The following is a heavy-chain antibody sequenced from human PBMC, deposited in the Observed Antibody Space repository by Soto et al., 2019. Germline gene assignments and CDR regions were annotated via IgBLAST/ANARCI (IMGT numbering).Heavy chain of an antibody. CDR3: ARDDSSGYLRGMDV. CDR1: GGSMSGFLYY. J-gene: IGHJ6*02. CDR2: IYYSGST. D-gene: IGHD3-22*01. Sequence: SETLSLTCTVSGGSMSGFLYYWSWIRQPPGKGLEWIGYIYYSGSTNYNPSLKSRVTISVDTSKNQFSLKLSSVTAADTAVYYCARDDSSGYLRGMDVWGQGTTVTVSS. V-gene: IGHV4-61*01.